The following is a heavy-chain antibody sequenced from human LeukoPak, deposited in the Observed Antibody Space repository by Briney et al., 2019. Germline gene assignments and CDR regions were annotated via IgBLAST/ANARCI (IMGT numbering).Heavy chain of an antibody. CDR1: GFTVSRNY. D-gene: IGHD4-23*01. V-gene: IGHV3-53*01. CDR3: ARERGGDYGGGSDAFDI. Sequence: GGSLRLSCAVFGFTVSRNYMSWGRQAPGKGLEWVSVIYSGGSTYYADSVKGRFTISRDNSKNTLYLQMNRLRAEDTAVYYCARERGGDYGGGSDAFDIWGQGTMVTVSS. J-gene: IGHJ3*02. CDR2: IYSGGST.